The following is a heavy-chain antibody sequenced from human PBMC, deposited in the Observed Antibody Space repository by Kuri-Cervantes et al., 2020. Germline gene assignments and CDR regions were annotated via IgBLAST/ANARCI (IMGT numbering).Heavy chain of an antibody. J-gene: IGHJ4*02. Sequence: ESLKISCAVSGGSISSDYWSWIRQPSGKGLEWVGYICYSGSTNFNPSLKTRVTISVDTSKNQFSLKLSSVTAADTAVYYCARTLEYSSSGFDYWGQGTLVTVSS. D-gene: IGHD6-6*01. CDR2: ICYSGST. CDR1: GGSISSDY. V-gene: IGHV4-59*01. CDR3: ARTLEYSSSGFDY.